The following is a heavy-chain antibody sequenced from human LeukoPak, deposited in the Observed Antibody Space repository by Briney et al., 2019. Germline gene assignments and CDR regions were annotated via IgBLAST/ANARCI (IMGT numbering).Heavy chain of an antibody. J-gene: IGHJ4*02. D-gene: IGHD2-2*01. CDR2: IYPGDSDT. Sequence: GESLKISCKGSGYSFTSYWIGWVRQMPGKGLGWMGIIYPGDSDTRYSPSFQGQVTISADKSISTAYLQWSSLKASDTAMYYCASLGYCSSTSCPLDYWGQGTLVTVSS. CDR3: ASLGYCSSTSCPLDY. V-gene: IGHV5-51*01. CDR1: GYSFTSYW.